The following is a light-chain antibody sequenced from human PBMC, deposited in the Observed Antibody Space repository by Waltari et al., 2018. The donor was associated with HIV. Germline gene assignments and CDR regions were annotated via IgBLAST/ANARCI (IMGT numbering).Light chain of an antibody. CDR1: ALPKQY. J-gene: IGLJ3*02. Sequence: SYELTQPPSVSVSPGQTATIPCSGDALPKQYGYWYQQKPGQAPVVVIYKDSDRPSGRLERLSGSRSGKTVTFTISGVQAEDEGDYYCQSSDSSGNYWAFGGGTKLAVL. CDR3: QSSDSSGNYWA. CDR2: KDS. V-gene: IGLV3-25*03.